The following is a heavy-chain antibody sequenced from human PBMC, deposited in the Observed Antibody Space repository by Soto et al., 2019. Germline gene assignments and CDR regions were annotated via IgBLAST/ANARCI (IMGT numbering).Heavy chain of an antibody. Sequence: EVQLVQSGAEVKKPGESLKISCKATGYSFDTSWIAWVRQKPGKGLEWLGIIYPGDSDTTYNPSFQGQVTFSVEKSITPAYLQGSSLKASDTAMYYCARQGDFTIFGGGGVCEIWGQGTMVTVSS. CDR3: ARQGDFTIFGGGGVCEI. CDR2: IYPGDSDT. CDR1: GYSFDTSW. D-gene: IGHD3-3*01. V-gene: IGHV5-51*01. J-gene: IGHJ3*02.